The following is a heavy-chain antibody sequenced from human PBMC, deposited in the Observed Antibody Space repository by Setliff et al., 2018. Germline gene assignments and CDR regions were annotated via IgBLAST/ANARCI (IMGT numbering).Heavy chain of an antibody. CDR1: GYTFTNYG. J-gene: IGHJ4*02. Sequence: AASVKVSCKASGYTFTNYGINWVRQAPGQGLEWLGWISAYNGNTHYAQKLQGRVSMTTDTSTSTAYMELRSLRSDDTAVYYCAGVYTLTIPPDYWGQGTLVTVSS. CDR3: AGVYTLTIPPDY. D-gene: IGHD4-17*01. V-gene: IGHV1-18*01. CDR2: ISAYNGNT.